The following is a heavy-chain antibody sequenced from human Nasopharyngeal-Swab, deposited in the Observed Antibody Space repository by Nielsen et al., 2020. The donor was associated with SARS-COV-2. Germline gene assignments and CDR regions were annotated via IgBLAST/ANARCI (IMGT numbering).Heavy chain of an antibody. V-gene: IGHV3-7*01. CDR1: DFTFSHYW. D-gene: IGHD6-13*01. J-gene: IGHJ1*01. CDR3: ARESSAADY. Sequence: GGSLRLSCGASDFTFSHYWMSWVRQAPGKGLEWVANINHDGSQKYYVDSVKGRFTISRDNSKNSIYLQMDRLRVEATAVYYCARESSAADYWGQGTLVTVSS. CDR2: INHDGSQK.